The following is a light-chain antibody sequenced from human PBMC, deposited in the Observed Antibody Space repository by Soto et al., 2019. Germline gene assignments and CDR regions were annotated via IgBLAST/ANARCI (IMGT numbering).Light chain of an antibody. J-gene: IGKJ1*01. CDR1: QSVSSSY. CDR2: GAS. CDR3: QQYDGSST. V-gene: IGKV3-20*01. Sequence: IVMTQSPATLSLSPGERATLSCRASQSVSSSYLAWYQQKPGQAPRLLIYGASSRATGIPDRFSGSGSGTDFTLTISRLEPEDFAVYYCQQYDGSSTFGQGTKVDIK.